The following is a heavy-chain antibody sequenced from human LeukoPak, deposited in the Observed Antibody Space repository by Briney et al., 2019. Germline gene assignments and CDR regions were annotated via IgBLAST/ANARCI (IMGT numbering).Heavy chain of an antibody. V-gene: IGHV4-59*01. J-gene: IGHJ4*02. D-gene: IGHD5-12*01. CDR1: GGSISSYY. Sequence: SETLSLTCTVSGGSISSYYWMWVRQPPGKGLEWIGYMYHSGSSNYNPSLKSRISMSADTSKNQFSLNLSSVTAADTAVYYCAKVVRYSNYDRFDYWGQGTLVTVSS. CDR2: MYHSGSS. CDR3: AKVVRYSNYDRFDY.